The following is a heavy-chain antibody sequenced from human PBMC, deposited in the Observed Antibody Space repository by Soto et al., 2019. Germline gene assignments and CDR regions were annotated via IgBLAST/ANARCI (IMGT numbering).Heavy chain of an antibody. CDR3: ARDGGEVIPAAIGGGYGMDV. CDR2: ISSSSSTI. D-gene: IGHD2-2*01. J-gene: IGHJ6*02. V-gene: IGHV3-48*02. CDR1: GFTFSSYS. Sequence: GGSLRLSCAASGFTFSSYSMNWVRQSPGEGLEWVSYISSSSSTIYYADSVKGRFTISRDNAKNSLYLQMNSLRDEDTAVYYCARDGGEVIPAAIGGGYGMDVWGQGTTVTVSS.